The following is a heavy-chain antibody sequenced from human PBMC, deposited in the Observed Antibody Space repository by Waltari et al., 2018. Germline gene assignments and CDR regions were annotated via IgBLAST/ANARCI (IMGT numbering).Heavy chain of an antibody. J-gene: IGHJ4*02. CDR3: ARVTGRRSGYDFDY. Sequence: QVQLVQSGAEVKKPGASVKVSCKASGYTFTGYYMHWVRQAPGQGLEWMGRINPKSGGTNTAQKFQGRVTMTRGTSISTAYMELSRLRSDETAVYYCARVTGRRSGYDFDYWGQGTLVTVSS. CDR1: GYTFTGYY. CDR2: INPKSGGT. D-gene: IGHD5-12*01. V-gene: IGHV1-2*06.